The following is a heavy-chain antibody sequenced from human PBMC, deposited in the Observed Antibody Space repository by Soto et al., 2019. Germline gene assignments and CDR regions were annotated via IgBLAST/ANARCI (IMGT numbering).Heavy chain of an antibody. CDR1: GGSFSGYY. V-gene: IGHV4-34*01. CDR3: ESHSGRYYLDS. D-gene: IGHD3-10*01. CDR2: INDSGST. J-gene: IGHJ4*02. Sequence: SETLSLTCAVYGGSFSGYYWSWVRQPPGKGLEWIGEINDSGSTNYNPSLKSRVTISVDTSKNQFSLKLSSVTPADTAVYYCESHSGRYYLDSWGQGPVLTVPS.